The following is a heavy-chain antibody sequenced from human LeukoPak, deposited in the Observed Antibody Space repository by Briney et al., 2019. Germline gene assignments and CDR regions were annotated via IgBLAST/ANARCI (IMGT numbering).Heavy chain of an antibody. CDR3: ARVRDYGDLPFYFDY. J-gene: IGHJ4*02. CDR1: GFTFSSYW. CDR2: IKQDGSEK. Sequence: GGSLRLSCAASGFTFSSYWMSWVRQAPGKGLEWVANIKQDGSEKYYVDSVKGRFTISRDNAKNSLYLQMNSLRAEDTAVYYCARVRDYGDLPFYFDYWGQGTLVTVSS. V-gene: IGHV3-7*01. D-gene: IGHD4-17*01.